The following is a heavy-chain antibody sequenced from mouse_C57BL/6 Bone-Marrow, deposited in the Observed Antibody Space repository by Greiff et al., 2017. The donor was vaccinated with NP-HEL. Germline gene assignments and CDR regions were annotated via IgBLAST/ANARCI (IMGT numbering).Heavy chain of an antibody. V-gene: IGHV1-7*01. CDR3: ASSDYYGSSYEGYWYFDD. Sequence: QVQLQQSGAELVKPGASVKLSCKASGYTFTSYWMHWVKQRPGQGLEWIGYINPSSGYTKYNQKFKDKATLTADKSSSTAYMQLSSLTYEDSAVYYCASSDYYGSSYEGYWYFDDWGTGTTVTVSS. J-gene: IGHJ1*03. CDR1: GYTFTSYW. CDR2: INPSSGYT. D-gene: IGHD1-1*01.